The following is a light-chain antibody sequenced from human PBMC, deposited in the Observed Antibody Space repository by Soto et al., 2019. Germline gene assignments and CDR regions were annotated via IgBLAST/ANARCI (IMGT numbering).Light chain of an antibody. J-gene: IGKJ1*01. CDR1: QSISKY. CDR3: QQYNSYVWT. CDR2: DAS. Sequence: DIQMTQSPSTLSASVGDRVTITCRASQSISKYLAWYQQKPGKAPKLLIYDASTLERGVPSRFSGSAAETEFTLTSSSLQADDFSTYHCQQYNSYVWTFGQGTKVEIK. V-gene: IGKV1-5*01.